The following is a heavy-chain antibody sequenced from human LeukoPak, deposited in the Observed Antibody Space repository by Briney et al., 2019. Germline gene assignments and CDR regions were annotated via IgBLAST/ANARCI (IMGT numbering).Heavy chain of an antibody. CDR1: GFTFSSYA. CDR3: VKDRYIDY. Sequence: GGSLRLSCSVSGFTFSSYAMHWVRQAPGKGLEYVSSIGSNGVSTYYAGSVKGRFTITRDNSKNTLYLQMSSLRTEDTAVYYCVKDRYIDYWGQGTLVTVSS. J-gene: IGHJ4*02. CDR2: IGSNGVST. V-gene: IGHV3-64D*09.